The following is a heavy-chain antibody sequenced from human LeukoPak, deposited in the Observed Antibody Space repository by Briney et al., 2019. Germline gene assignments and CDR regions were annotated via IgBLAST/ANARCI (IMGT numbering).Heavy chain of an antibody. CDR1: GYTFTSYG. CDR3: AREYSSSSTYYYYGMDV. CDR2: ISAYNGNT. J-gene: IGHJ6*02. V-gene: IGHV1-18*01. Sequence: GASVKVSCKASGYTFTSYGIRWVRPAPGQGLEWMGWISAYNGNTNYAQKLQGRVTMTTDTSTSTAYMELRSLRSDDTAVYYCAREYSSSSTYYYYGMDVWGQGTTVTVSS. D-gene: IGHD6-6*01.